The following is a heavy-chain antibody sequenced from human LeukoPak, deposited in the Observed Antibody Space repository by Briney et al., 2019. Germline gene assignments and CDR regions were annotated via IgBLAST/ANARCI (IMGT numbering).Heavy chain of an antibody. J-gene: IGHJ3*02. CDR2: TYYRSKWYN. CDR1: GDGVSSNSAA. V-gene: IGHV6-1*01. CDR3: AREGDSSGYYGGGDAFDI. D-gene: IGHD3-22*01. Sequence: SQTLSLTCAISGDGVSSNSAAWNWIRQSPSRGLEWLGRTYYRSKWYNDYAVSVKSRITINPDTSKNQFSLQLNSVTPEDTAVYYCAREGDSSGYYGGGDAFDIWGQGTMVTVSS.